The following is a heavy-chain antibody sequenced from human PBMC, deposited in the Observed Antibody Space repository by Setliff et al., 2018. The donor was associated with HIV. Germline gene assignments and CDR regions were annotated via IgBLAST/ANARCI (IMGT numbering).Heavy chain of an antibody. CDR2: IDPEDGET. J-gene: IGHJ4*02. Sequence: VASVKVSCKASGYTFTDYYIHWVQQAPGKGLEWMGHIDPEDGETIYADNFQGRVTMTADRSTNTAYMELGSLRSEDTAVYYCASFVFRDSTDEYYRPPGDHPLYYFDYWAQGTLVTVSS. CDR3: ASFVFRDSTDEYYRPPGDHPLYYFDY. CDR1: GYTFTDYY. V-gene: IGHV1-69-2*01. D-gene: IGHD3-10*01.